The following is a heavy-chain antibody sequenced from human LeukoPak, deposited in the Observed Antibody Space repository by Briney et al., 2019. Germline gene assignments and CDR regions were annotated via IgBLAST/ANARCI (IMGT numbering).Heavy chain of an antibody. CDR3: AKVRGVPTVEFFFDY. CDR1: GFTFSSYA. J-gene: IGHJ4*02. CDR2: IGISVFTT. V-gene: IGHV3-23*01. Sequence: PGGSLRLSCAASGFTFSSYAMSWVRQAPGKGLEWVSGIGISVFTTYYADSVRGRFTISRDNAKNTLSLQMNSLRAEDTAVYFCAKVRGVPTVEFFFDYWGQGALVTVSS. D-gene: IGHD2-2*01.